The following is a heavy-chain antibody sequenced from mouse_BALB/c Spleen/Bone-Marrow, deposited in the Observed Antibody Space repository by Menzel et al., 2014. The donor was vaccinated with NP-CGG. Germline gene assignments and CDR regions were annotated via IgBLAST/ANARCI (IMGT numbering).Heavy chain of an antibody. V-gene: IGHV1-69*02. J-gene: IGHJ1*01. CDR2: IDPSDSYT. CDR1: GYTFTSYW. CDR3: ARGGNGYDGYWCFDV. D-gene: IGHD2-2*01. Sequence: QVQLQQPGAELVKPGASVKLSCKASGYTFTSYWMHWVKQRPGQGLEWIGEIDPSDSYTNYNQRFKGKATLTVDKSSSTACMQLSSLTSEDSAVYYCARGGNGYDGYWCFDVWGAGTTVTVSS.